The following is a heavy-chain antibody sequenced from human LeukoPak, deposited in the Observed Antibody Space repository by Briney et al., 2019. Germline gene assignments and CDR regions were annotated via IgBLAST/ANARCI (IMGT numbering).Heavy chain of an antibody. CDR2: IRFDGSNK. J-gene: IGHJ4*02. Sequence: GGSLRLSCAASGLTFSTYGMHWVRQAPGKGLEWVAFIRFDGSNKYYADSVKGRFTISRSNSQNTLFLQMNSLRVEDTALYYCAKEAIDCRGSACYSYFFDSWGQGTLVTVSS. CDR3: AKEAIDCRGSACYSYFFDS. D-gene: IGHD2-15*01. CDR1: GLTFSTYG. V-gene: IGHV3-30*02.